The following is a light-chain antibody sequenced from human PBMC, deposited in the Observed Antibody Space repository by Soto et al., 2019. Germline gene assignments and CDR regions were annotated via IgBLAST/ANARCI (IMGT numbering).Light chain of an antibody. CDR3: QQYVSSPRT. CDR1: QSVSSSY. CDR2: GAS. Sequence: EIVLTQSPGTLSLSPGERATLSCRASQSVSSSYLAWYRQKPGQAPRLLIYGASSRATGIPDRFSGSGSGTDFTLTISRLEPEDFAVYYCQQYVSSPRTFGQGTKVDIK. J-gene: IGKJ1*01. V-gene: IGKV3-20*01.